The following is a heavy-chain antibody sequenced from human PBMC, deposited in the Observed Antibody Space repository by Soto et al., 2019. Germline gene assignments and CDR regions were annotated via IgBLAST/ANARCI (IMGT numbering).Heavy chain of an antibody. Sequence: PGESLKSSCQGSGYSFTIHWIAWVRQMPGKGLELMGIIYPGDSDTRYSPSFQGQVTISADKSISTAYRQWSSLKASDTAMYYCARHEGGVMDVWGQGTTVTVSS. D-gene: IGHD3-16*01. CDR1: GYSFTIHW. J-gene: IGHJ6*02. CDR2: IYPGDSDT. CDR3: ARHEGGVMDV. V-gene: IGHV5-51*01.